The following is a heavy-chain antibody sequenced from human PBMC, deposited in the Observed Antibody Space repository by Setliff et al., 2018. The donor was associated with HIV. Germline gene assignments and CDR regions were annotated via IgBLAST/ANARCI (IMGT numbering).Heavy chain of an antibody. CDR1: GFNFSTHT. CDR2: ISSTGTYI. J-gene: IGHJ5*01. D-gene: IGHD3-10*01. Sequence: LSCAASGFNFSTHTMNWIRQAPGKGLEWVSSISSTGTYIYYADSMKGRFTISRDNAKNSLYLQMTRLRAEDTAVYYCARGAGWVRAITPQFDSWGQGIQVTVSS. CDR3: ARGAGWVRAITPQFDS. V-gene: IGHV3-21*01.